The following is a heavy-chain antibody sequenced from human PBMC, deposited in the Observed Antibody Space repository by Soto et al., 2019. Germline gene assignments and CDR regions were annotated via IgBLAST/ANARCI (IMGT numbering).Heavy chain of an antibody. D-gene: IGHD1-1*01. V-gene: IGHV4-39*01. CDR2: IYYSGST. Sequence: SKTLSLTCTVSGGSISSSSYYWGWIRQPPGKGLEWIGSIYYSGSTYYNPSLKSRVTISVDTSKNQFSLKLSSVTAADTAVYYCARPRGTRYYGMDVWGQGTTVTVSS. J-gene: IGHJ6*02. CDR3: ARPRGTRYYGMDV. CDR1: GGSISSSSYY.